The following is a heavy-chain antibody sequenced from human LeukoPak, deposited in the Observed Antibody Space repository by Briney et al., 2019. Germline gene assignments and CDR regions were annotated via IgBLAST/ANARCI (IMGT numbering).Heavy chain of an antibody. J-gene: IGHJ4*02. CDR2: ISYDGSNK. Sequence: PGRSLRLSCAASGFTFSSYAMHWVRQAPGKGLERVAVISYDGSNKYYADSVKGRFTISRDNSKNTLYLQMNSLRAEDTAVYYCARSGTTVTTLFYWGQGTLVTVSS. V-gene: IGHV3-30-3*01. CDR3: ARSGTTVTTLFY. D-gene: IGHD4-17*01. CDR1: GFTFSSYA.